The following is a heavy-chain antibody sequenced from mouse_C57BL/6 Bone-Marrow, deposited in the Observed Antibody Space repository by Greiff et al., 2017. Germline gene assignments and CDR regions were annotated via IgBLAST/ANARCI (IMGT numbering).Heavy chain of an antibody. J-gene: IGHJ2*01. Sequence: EVNVVESGGGLVKPGGSLKLSCAASGFTFSSYAMSWVRQTPEKRLEWVATISDGGSYTYYPDNVKGRFTISRDNAKNNLYLQMSHLKSEDTAMYYCARAPLRSYFDYWGQGTTLTVSS. CDR2: ISDGGSYT. CDR1: GFTFSSYA. V-gene: IGHV5-4*03. D-gene: IGHD1-1*01. CDR3: ARAPLRSYFDY.